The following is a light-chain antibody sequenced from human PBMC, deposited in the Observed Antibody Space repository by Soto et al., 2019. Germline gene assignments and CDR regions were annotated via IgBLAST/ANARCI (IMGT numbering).Light chain of an antibody. Sequence: QSALTQPPSASGSPGQPVTISCTGTSSDVGGYNYVSWYQQHPGKAPKLIIYEVTKRPSGVPDRFSGSKSGNTASLTVSGLQAEDEADYYCKSFTGSNNPYVFGTGTKVTVL. J-gene: IGLJ1*01. CDR1: SSDVGGYNY. V-gene: IGLV2-8*01. CDR3: KSFTGSNNPYV. CDR2: EVT.